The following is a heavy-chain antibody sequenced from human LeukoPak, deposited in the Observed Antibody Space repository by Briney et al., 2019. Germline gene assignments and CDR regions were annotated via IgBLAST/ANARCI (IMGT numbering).Heavy chain of an antibody. D-gene: IGHD1-7*01. CDR2: INTDGSAT. J-gene: IGHJ4*02. V-gene: IGHV3-74*01. CDR1: GFTFKNFW. Sequence: GGSLRLSCAASGFTFKNFWMNWVRQAPGKGLVWVSRINTDGSATAYADSVKGRFTISRDNAKNTLYLQMNGLKNDDTAVYYCAKDRVWNSLDSWGQGTLVTVSS. CDR3: AKDRVWNSLDS.